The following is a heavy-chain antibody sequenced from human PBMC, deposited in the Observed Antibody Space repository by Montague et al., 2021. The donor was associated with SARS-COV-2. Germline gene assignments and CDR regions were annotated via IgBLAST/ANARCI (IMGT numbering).Heavy chain of an antibody. D-gene: IGHD2-15*01. J-gene: IGHJ4*02. CDR1: GFTFSSYW. CDR3: ARTLATGWYHYFDY. V-gene: IGHV3-74*01. CDR2: INSDGSST. Sequence: SLRLSCAASGFTFSSYWMHWVRQAPGKGLVWVSRINSDGSSTSYADSVKGRFTISRDNAKNTLYLQMNSLRAEDTAMYYCARTLATGWYHYFDYWGQGTLVTVSS.